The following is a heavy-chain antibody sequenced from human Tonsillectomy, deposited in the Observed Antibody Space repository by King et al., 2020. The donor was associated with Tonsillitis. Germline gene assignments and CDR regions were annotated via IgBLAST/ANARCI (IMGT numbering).Heavy chain of an antibody. D-gene: IGHD1-26*01. J-gene: IGHJ6*03. Sequence: VQLVESGAEVKKPGESLRISCQGSGYSFDSYWISWVRQMPGKGLEWMGRIAPSDSYINYSPSFQGHVTISVDKSISTAYLQWSSLKATDTPIYYCARHSRVVWELLHYYYLDVWGKGTTVTVSS. CDR1: GYSFDSYW. CDR3: ARHSRVVWELLHYYYLDV. V-gene: IGHV5-10-1*03. CDR2: IAPSDSYI.